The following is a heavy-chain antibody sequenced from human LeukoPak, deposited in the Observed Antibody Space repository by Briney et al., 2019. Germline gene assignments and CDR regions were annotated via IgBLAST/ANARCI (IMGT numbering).Heavy chain of an antibody. J-gene: IGHJ4*02. CDR1: GFPFSSYA. CDR3: GKTSSMRWLQPFDS. CDR2: ISRSADNT. D-gene: IGHD5-24*01. V-gene: IGHV3-23*01. Sequence: GGSLRLFCAASGFPFSSYAMSWVRQAPGKGLDWVSAISRSADNTYYADSVKGRFTISRDNSKNTLYLQMNDLRAGDTALYYCGKTSSMRWLQPFDSWGQGTLVTVSS.